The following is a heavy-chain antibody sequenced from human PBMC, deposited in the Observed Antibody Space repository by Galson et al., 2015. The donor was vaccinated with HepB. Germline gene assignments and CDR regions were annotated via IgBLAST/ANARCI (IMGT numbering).Heavy chain of an antibody. V-gene: IGHV3-48*01. Sequence: SLRLACAASGFTFSSYSMYWVRQAAGKGLEWVSYITSSSSTIYYADSVKGRFTISRDNAKNSLYLQMNSLRVEDTAVDYCARIPRSNPGGFWGKGTTVTVSS. D-gene: IGHD4-11*01. CDR1: GFTFSSYS. J-gene: IGHJ6*04. CDR3: ARIPRSNPGGF. CDR2: ITSSSSTI.